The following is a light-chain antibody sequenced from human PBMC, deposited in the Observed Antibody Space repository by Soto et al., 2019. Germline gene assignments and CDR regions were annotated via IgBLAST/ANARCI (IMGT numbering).Light chain of an antibody. CDR1: SPYIGAGYD. J-gene: IGLJ3*02. CDR3: QSYDSSLSGGV. V-gene: IGLV1-40*01. CDR2: ANS. Sequence: QSVLTQPPSVSGAPGQRVTISCTGSSPYIGAGYDVHWYQQLPGTAPKLLIYANSNRPSGVPDRFSGSKSGTSASLAITGLQAEDEADYYCQSYDSSLSGGVFGGGTKLTVL.